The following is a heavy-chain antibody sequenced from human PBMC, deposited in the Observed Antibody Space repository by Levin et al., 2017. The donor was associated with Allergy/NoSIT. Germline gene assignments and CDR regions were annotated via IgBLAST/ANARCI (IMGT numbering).Heavy chain of an antibody. CDR2: IWYDGSNK. Sequence: GGSLRLSCAASGFTFSSYGMHWVRQAPGKGLEWVAVIWYDGSNKYYADSVKGRFTISRDNSKNTLYLQMNSLRAEDTAVYYCARAWRGNRVFSREDYWGQGTLVTVSS. CDR1: GFTFSSYG. V-gene: IGHV3-33*01. D-gene: IGHD3-3*01. J-gene: IGHJ4*02. CDR3: ARAWRGNRVFSREDY.